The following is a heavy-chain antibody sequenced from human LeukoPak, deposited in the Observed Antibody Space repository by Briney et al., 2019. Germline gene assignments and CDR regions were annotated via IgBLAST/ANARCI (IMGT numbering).Heavy chain of an antibody. CDR2: ISSSSSYI. V-gene: IGHV3-21*04. CDR1: GFTFSSYS. CDR3: AKDFSSAYSGSYCDY. Sequence: GGSLRLSCAASGFTFSSYSMNWVRQAPGKGLEWVSSISSSSSYIYYADSVKGRFTISRDNAKNSLYLQMNSLRAEDTALYYCAKDFSSAYSGSYCDYWGQGTLVTVSS. D-gene: IGHD1-26*01. J-gene: IGHJ4*02.